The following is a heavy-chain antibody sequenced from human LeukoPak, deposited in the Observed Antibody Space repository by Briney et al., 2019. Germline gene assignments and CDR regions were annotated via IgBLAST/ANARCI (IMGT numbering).Heavy chain of an antibody. CDR2: IYPGDSDT. CDR3: ARHVRDDYRVLDY. V-gene: IGHV5-51*01. D-gene: IGHD5-24*01. CDR1: GYSFTYYW. Sequence: GESLKISCKGSGYSFTYYWIGWVRQMPGKGLEWMGIIYPGDSDTRYSPSFQGQVTISADKSINTAYLQWSSLKASDTAIYYCARHVRDDYRVLDYWGQGTLVTVSS. J-gene: IGHJ4*02.